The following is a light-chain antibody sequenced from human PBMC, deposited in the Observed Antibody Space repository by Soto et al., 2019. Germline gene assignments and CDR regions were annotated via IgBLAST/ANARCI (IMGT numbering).Light chain of an antibody. V-gene: IGLV2-14*01. CDR3: NSYTSSSTLVV. J-gene: IGLJ2*01. CDR2: EVD. CDR1: SSDVGDYTY. Sequence: QSALTQPASVSGSPGQSITISGTGTSSDVGDYTYVSWYQHHPGKAPKLMVYEVDNRPSGVSNRFSGSKSGNTASLTISGLQAEEEADYYCNSYTSSSTLVVFGGGTKLTVL.